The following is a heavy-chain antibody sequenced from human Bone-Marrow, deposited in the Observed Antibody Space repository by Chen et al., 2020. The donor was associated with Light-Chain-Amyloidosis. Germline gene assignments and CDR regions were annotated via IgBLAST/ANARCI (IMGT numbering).Heavy chain of an antibody. D-gene: IGHD2-2*01. CDR2: ARGGDGPT. V-gene: IGHV3-23*04. CDR3: AKDRCTSISCSDFDY. Sequence: VQLVESGGGLVQPGGSLRLYCVGSGFTFSNYAMTWVRQAPGKGLEWFSVARGGDGPTYYADSVGGRFTIYRDNSKNTLYLQMNSLRAEDTAVYYCAKDRCTSISCSDFDYWGQGTLVTVSS. J-gene: IGHJ4*02. CDR1: GFTFSNYA.